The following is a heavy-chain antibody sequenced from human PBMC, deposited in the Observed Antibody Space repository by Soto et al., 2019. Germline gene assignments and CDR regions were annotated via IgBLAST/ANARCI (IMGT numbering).Heavy chain of an antibody. CDR3: ARGRSVIDHDDFEY. J-gene: IGHJ4*02. V-gene: IGHV3-30-3*01. Sequence: GGSLRLSCAASGFTFSSYSMHWVRQAPGKGLEWVAAMSFDGNSKYFADSVKGRFTISRDNSKNTLSLQMNSLGADDSAVYYCARGRSVIDHDDFEYWGQGTLVTAPQ. CDR2: MSFDGNSK. CDR1: GFTFSSYS. D-gene: IGHD2-21*01.